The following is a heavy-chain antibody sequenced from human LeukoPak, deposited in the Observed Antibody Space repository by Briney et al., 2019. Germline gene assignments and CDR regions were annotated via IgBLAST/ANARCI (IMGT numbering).Heavy chain of an antibody. Sequence: GGSLRLSCAASGFTFSSYGMHWVRQAPGKGLEWVSVIYSGGSTYYADSVKGRFTISRDNSKNTLYLQMNSLRAEDTAVYYCASGIAVAGTFDYWGQGTLVTVSS. CDR1: GFTFSSYG. CDR3: ASGIAVAGTFDY. J-gene: IGHJ4*02. V-gene: IGHV3-66*01. CDR2: IYSGGST. D-gene: IGHD6-19*01.